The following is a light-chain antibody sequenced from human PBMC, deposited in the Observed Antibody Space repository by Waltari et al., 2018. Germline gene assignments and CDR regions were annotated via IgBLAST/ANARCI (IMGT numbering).Light chain of an antibody. V-gene: IGKV1-5*03. CDR2: RAS. CDR1: QSIGSW. Sequence: DIQMTQSPSTLSASVGDRVTITCRASQSIGSWLAWYQQKPGKAPELLSYRASTLESGVTSRFSGSASGTEFTLTISSVQADDFATYYCQEYHISSTFGQGTKLEIQ. J-gene: IGKJ2*01. CDR3: QEYHISST.